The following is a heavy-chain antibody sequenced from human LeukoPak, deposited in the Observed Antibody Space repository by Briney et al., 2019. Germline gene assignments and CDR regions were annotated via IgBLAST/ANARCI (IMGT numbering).Heavy chain of an antibody. Sequence: ASVKVSCKASGYTFTSYDINWVRQATGQGLEWMGWMNPNSGNTGYAQKFQGRVTITRNTSISTAYMELSSLRSEDTAVYYCARGTNYRITMVRGANNWFDPWGQGTLVTVSS. CDR3: ARGTNYRITMVRGANNWFDP. V-gene: IGHV1-8*03. CDR1: GYTFTSYD. D-gene: IGHD3-10*01. J-gene: IGHJ5*02. CDR2: MNPNSGNT.